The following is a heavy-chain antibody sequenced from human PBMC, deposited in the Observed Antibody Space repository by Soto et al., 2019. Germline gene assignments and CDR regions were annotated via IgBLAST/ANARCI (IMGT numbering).Heavy chain of an antibody. V-gene: IGHV4-34*01. D-gene: IGHD6-6*01. Sequence: SETLSLTRAFYGGSFHGYYWGWIRQPPGKGLEWIGEINHSGRPNYNPSLKSRVTISVDTSKNQFSLKLSSVTAADTAVYYCARPFGRWSAYSSSSHYFDYWGQGTLVTVSS. J-gene: IGHJ4*02. CDR3: ARPFGRWSAYSSSSHYFDY. CDR2: INHSGRP. CDR1: GGSFHGYY.